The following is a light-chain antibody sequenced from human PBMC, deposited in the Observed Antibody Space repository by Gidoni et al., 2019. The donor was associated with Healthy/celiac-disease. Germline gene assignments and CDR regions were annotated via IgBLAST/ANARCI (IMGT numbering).Light chain of an antibody. Sequence: DIQMTQSPSTLSAAVGDRVTITCRASQSISSLLAWYQQKPGKAPKLLIYKASSLESGVPSRFSGSGSGTEFTLTIRSLQPDDFATYYCQQIGTFGQGTKVEIK. V-gene: IGKV1-5*03. CDR1: QSISSL. CDR2: KAS. CDR3: QQIGT. J-gene: IGKJ1*01.